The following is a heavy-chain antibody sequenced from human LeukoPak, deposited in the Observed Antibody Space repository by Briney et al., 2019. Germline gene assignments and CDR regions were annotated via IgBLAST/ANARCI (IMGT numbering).Heavy chain of an antibody. Sequence: GGSLRLSCAASGFPFSNYWMSWVRQAPGKGLEWVSAISGSGGSTYYADSVKGRFTISRDNSKNTLYLQMNSLRAEDTAVYYCAKDLRSSADSKMGAADYWGQGTLVTVSS. CDR1: GFPFSNYW. D-gene: IGHD1-26*01. J-gene: IGHJ4*02. V-gene: IGHV3-23*01. CDR2: ISGSGGST. CDR3: AKDLRSSADSKMGAADY.